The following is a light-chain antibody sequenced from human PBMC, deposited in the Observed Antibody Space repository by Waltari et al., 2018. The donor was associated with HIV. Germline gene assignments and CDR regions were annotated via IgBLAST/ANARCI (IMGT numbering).Light chain of an antibody. CDR1: SSNIGATH. V-gene: IGLV1-47*01. J-gene: IGLJ3*02. Sequence: QPALTQPPPTSGPPGQTVTIPCSGSSSNIGATHVSWYQQRPGTAPTLLIYRNSQRPSGVRDRFSGSKSGTSASLAINDLRSEDEAEYHCAAWDDSLSGWVFGGGTNLTVL. CDR2: RNS. CDR3: AAWDDSLSGWV.